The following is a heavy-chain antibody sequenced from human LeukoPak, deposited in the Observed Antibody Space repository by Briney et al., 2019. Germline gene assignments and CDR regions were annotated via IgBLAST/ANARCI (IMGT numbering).Heavy chain of an antibody. CDR3: ARAGTVVVAENWFDP. Sequence: SVKVCCKASGGTFSSYAISWVRQAPGQGLEWMGRIIPILGIANYAQKFQGRVTITADKSTSTAYMELSSLRSEDTAVYYCARAGTVVVAENWFDPWGQGTLVTVSS. V-gene: IGHV1-69*04. D-gene: IGHD2-15*01. J-gene: IGHJ5*02. CDR1: GGTFSSYA. CDR2: IIPILGIA.